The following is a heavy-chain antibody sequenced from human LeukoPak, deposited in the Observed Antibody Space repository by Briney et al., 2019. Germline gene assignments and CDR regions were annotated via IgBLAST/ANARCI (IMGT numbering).Heavy chain of an antibody. J-gene: IGHJ4*02. CDR2: IIPIFGTA. CDR3: ARVVDYYYDSSGYLDY. D-gene: IGHD3-22*01. V-gene: IGHV1-69*05. CDR1: GGTFSSYA. Sequence: SSVKVSCKASGGTFSSYAISWVRQAPGQGLEWMGRIIPIFGTANYAQKFLGRVTITTDESTSTAYMELSSLRSEDTAVYYCARVVDYYYDSSGYLDYWGQGTLVTVSS.